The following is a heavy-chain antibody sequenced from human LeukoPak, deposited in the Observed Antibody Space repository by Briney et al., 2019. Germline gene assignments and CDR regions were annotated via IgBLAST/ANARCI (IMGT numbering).Heavy chain of an antibody. D-gene: IGHD6-19*01. V-gene: IGHV3-11*04. J-gene: IGHJ5*02. Sequence: PGGYLRLSCAASGFTFSDYYMSWIRQAPGRGLEWVSYISNSGTTRYYADSVKGRFTISRDNAKNSLYLQMNSLRAEDTAVYYCARDQTGITVAATGWFDPWGQGTLVTVSS. CDR1: GFTFSDYY. CDR3: ARDQTGITVAATGWFDP. CDR2: ISNSGTTR.